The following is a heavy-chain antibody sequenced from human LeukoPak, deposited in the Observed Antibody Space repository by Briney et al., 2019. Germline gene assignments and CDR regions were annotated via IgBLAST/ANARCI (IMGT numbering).Heavy chain of an antibody. CDR3: ASRPWGGRQDTENWFDP. CDR1: GDSVSSYY. V-gene: IGHV4-59*08. J-gene: IGHJ5*02. Sequence: SETLSLTCTVSGDSVSSYYWSWIRQPPGKGLEWIGYIYYSGSTNYNPSLKSRVTISGDTSKNQFSLKLSSVTAADTAVYYCASRPWGGRQDTENWFDPWGQGTLVTVSS. CDR2: IYYSGST. D-gene: IGHD3-16*01.